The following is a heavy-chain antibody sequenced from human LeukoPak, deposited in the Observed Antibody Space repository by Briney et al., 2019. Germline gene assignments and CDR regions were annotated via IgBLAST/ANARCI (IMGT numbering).Heavy chain of an antibody. CDR3: ARGHYDLAP. D-gene: IGHD3/OR15-3a*01. V-gene: IGHV4-59*08. CDR2: IYYNEAP. CDR1: GGSISDHY. Sequence: SETLSLTCSVSGGSISDHYWSWIRQPPGKGLEWIAYIYYNEAPNYNPSLNARVTMSLDMSKNQVSLRLTSVTAADTAVYYCARGHYDLAPWGQGILVTVSS. J-gene: IGHJ5*02.